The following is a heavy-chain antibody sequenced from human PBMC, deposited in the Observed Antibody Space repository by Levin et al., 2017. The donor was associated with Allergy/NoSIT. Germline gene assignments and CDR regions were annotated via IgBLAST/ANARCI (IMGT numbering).Heavy chain of an antibody. D-gene: IGHD2-8*01. CDR1: GGSISSSGYY. J-gene: IGHJ3*01. V-gene: IGHV4-39*01. CDR2: IYSSGTT. Sequence: SETLSLTCTVSGGSISSSGYYWGWIRQPPGKGLEWIGSIYSSGTTYYNPSLKSRVTMSVDTSKNQFSLKLTSVTAADTAVYYCGRLRYCSNGVCYYAFDFWGQGTMVTVSS. CDR3: GRLRYCSNGVCYYAFDF.